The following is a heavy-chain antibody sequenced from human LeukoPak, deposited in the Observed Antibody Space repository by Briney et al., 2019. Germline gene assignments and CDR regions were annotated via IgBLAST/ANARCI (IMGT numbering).Heavy chain of an antibody. D-gene: IGHD4/OR15-4a*01. V-gene: IGHV3-23*01. CDR2: ISGSGGST. CDR1: GFTFSSYG. J-gene: IGHJ4*02. Sequence: GGSLRLSCAASGFTFSSYGMSWVRQAPGKGLEWVSAISGSGGSTYYADSVKGRFTISRDNSKNTLYLQMNSLRVEDTAVYYCAKAGLVRGGALDSWGQGTLVTVSS. CDR3: AKAGLVRGGALDS.